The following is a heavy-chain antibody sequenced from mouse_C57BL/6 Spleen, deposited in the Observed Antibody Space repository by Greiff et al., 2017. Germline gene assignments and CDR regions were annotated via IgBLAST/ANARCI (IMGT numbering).Heavy chain of an antibody. CDR3: ASTYDY. Sequence: VQGVESGPELVKPGASVKISCKASGYAFSSSWMNWVKQRPGQGLEWIGRIYPGDGDTNYNGKFKGKATLTADKSSSTAYMQLSSLTSEDSAVYFCASTYDYWGQGTTLTVSS. CDR1: GYAFSSSW. V-gene: IGHV1-82*01. CDR2: IYPGDGDT. D-gene: IGHD5-1*01. J-gene: IGHJ2*01.